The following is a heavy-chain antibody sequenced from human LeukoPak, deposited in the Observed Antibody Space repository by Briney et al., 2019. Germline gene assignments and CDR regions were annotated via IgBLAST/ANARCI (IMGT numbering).Heavy chain of an antibody. CDR1: GGSISSGDYY. J-gene: IGHJ2*01. CDR3: ARVAYSYGTPYFDL. CDR2: IYYSGST. Sequence: ASETLSLTCTVSGGSISSGDYYWSWIRQPPGKGLEWIGYIYYSGSTYYNPSLKSRVTTSVDTSKNQFSLKLSSVTAADTAVYYCARVAYSYGTPYFDLWGRGTLVTVSS. V-gene: IGHV4-30-4*01. D-gene: IGHD5-18*01.